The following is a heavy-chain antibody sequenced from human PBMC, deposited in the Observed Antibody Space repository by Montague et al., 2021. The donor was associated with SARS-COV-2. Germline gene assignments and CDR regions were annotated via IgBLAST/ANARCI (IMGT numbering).Heavy chain of an antibody. V-gene: IGHV2-70*01. CDR3: ARTRYFGIRYYYYGMDD. CDR2: IDWDDDK. J-gene: IGHJ6*02. Sequence: PALVKPTQTLTLTCTFSGFSLSTSGMCVSWIRQPPGKALEWLALIDWDDDKYYNTSLKTRLTISKDTSKNQVVLTMTNMDPVDTATYYCARTRYFGIRYYYYGMDDWGQGTTVTVSS. CDR1: GFSLSTSGMC. D-gene: IGHD3-9*01.